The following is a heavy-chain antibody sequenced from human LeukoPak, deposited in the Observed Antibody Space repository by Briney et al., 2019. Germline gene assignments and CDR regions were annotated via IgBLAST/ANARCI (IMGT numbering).Heavy chain of an antibody. CDR3: AREGGITIFGMAQPGGAFDI. CDR1: GGTLRSYA. J-gene: IGHJ3*02. V-gene: IGHV1-69*05. D-gene: IGHD3-3*01. CDR2: IIPIFGTT. Sequence: ASVTVSCKASGGTLRSYAISWVRQAPGQGLEWMGGIIPIFGTTNYAQKFQGRVTITTDESTTTAYMELSSLRSEDTAVYYCAREGGITIFGMAQPGGAFDIWGQGTMVTVSS.